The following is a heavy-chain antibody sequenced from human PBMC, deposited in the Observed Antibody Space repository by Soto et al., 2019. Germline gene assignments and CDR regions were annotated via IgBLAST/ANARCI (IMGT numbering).Heavy chain of an antibody. J-gene: IGHJ4*02. CDR3: AIDGPPTDY. CDR1: GYTVSSYQ. CDR2: ISAYNGNT. V-gene: IGHV1-18*01. Sequence: VSVKVSCAASGYTVSSYQISGVRQTPGQGLERMGWISAYNGNTNYAQKLQGRVTMTTDTSTSTAYMELRSLRSDDTAVYYCAIDGPPTDYWGQGTLVTVSS.